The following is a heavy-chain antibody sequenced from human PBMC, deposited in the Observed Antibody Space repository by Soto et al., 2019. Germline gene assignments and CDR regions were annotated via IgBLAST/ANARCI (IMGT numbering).Heavy chain of an antibody. CDR1: AYACNTYA. J-gene: IGHJ4*02. CDR2: IFPYTGHT. CDR3: ARGGFSSSWRRDF. V-gene: IGHV1-18*04. D-gene: IGHD6-13*01. Sequence: QAQLVQPGAEVTTPGASVNFSCKTSAYACNTYAINWVRQAPGQGLEWLGSIFPYTGHTHYSQNLQARVTMTADTSTSTAYMEMTTLTSDDTAGYYCARGGFSSSWRRDFGGRGTLVTVSS.